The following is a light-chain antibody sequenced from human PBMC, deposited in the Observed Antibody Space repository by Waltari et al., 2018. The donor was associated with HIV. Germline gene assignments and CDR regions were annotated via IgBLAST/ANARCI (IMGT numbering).Light chain of an antibody. CDR3: AVWDDSVNGLV. V-gene: IGLV1-44*01. CDR2: SND. Sequence: QPVLSQPPSASGTPGPRVTISCSGSSSHVGKNTVNWYQQLPGTAPRLLIYSNDQRPSGVPDRFSGSKSGTSASLAISGLQSEDEADYYCAVWDDSVNGLVFGGGTKLTVL. CDR1: SSHVGKNT. J-gene: IGLJ2*01.